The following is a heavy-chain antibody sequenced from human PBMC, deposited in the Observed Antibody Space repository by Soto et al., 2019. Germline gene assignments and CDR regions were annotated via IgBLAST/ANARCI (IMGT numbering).Heavy chain of an antibody. J-gene: IGHJ4*02. CDR1: GFTLSSYW. CDR2: IKQDGSQK. Sequence: GGSLRLACAASGFTLSSYWMNWVRLAPGKGLEWVANIKQDGSQKNYVDSVKGRFTISRDNAKNSLYLQMSSLRAEDTAVYYCMTSVTTHDYWGQGTLVTVSS. CDR3: MTSVTTHDY. D-gene: IGHD4-17*01. V-gene: IGHV3-7*01.